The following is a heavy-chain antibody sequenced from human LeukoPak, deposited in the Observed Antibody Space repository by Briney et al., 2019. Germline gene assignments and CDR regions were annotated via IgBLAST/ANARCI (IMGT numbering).Heavy chain of an antibody. V-gene: IGHV3-21*01. Sequence: WGSLRLSCAASGFTFSSYSMNWVRQAPGKGLEWVSSISSSSYIYYAVSVKGRFTISRDNAKNSLYLQMNSLRAEDTAVYYCARDGFGRQYCSGGSCYSNWFDPWGQGTLVTVSS. CDR1: GFTFSSYS. CDR3: ARDGFGRQYCSGGSCYSNWFDP. D-gene: IGHD2-15*01. CDR2: ISSSSYI. J-gene: IGHJ5*02.